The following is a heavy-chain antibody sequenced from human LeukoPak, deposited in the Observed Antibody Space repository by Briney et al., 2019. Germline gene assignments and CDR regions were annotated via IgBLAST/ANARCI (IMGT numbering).Heavy chain of an antibody. CDR3: ARDPPAVRTNTYA. J-gene: IGHJ5*02. CDR2: IYSGGDT. V-gene: IGHV3-66*01. D-gene: IGHD4/OR15-4a*01. CDR1: GFTVSNNY. Sequence: AGGSLRLSCAASGFTVSNNYMNWVRQAPGKGLEWVSLIYSGGDTHYADSVKGRFTISRDSSENTLYLQMNSLRAEDTAVYYCARDPPAVRTNTYAWGQGTLVTVSS.